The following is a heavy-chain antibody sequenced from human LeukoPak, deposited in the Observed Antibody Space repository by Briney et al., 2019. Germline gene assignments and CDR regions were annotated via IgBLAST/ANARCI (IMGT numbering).Heavy chain of an antibody. V-gene: IGHV4-59*01. J-gene: IGHJ4*02. CDR1: GGSIGSYH. CDR2: VFNNGGT. Sequence: SETLSLTCSVSGGSIGSYHWNWIRQPSGKGLEWIGIVFNNGGTKHNLSLKSRVAISVDTSKYQFALKLSPVTAADTAVYYCVASYGGYVLDYWGQGALVIVSS. CDR3: VASYGGYVLDY. D-gene: IGHD5-12*01.